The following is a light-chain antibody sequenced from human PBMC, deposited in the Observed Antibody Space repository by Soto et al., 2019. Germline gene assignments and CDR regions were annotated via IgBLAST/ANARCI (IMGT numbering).Light chain of an antibody. CDR3: ANWDDSLSGVV. V-gene: IGLV1-47*01. J-gene: IGLJ2*01. CDR2: RNN. CDR1: SSNIGSNY. Sequence: QSVLTQPPSASETPGQRVTISCSGSSSNIGSNYVYWYQQLPGTAPKLLIYRNNQRRSGVPDEFSGSKSGTSASLAISGLRSEDEADYYCANWDDSLSGVVFGGGTKLTVL.